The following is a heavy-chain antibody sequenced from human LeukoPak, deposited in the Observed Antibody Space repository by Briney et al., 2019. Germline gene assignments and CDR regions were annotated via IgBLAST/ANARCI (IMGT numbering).Heavy chain of an antibody. CDR3: AKDRTFFDP. CDR2: ISGSGGST. Sequence: GGSLRLSSAASGFTFTSYAMSWVRQAPGKGLEWFSAISGSGGSTYYADSVKGRFTISRDNSKNTLYLQMNSLRAAATAVYYCAKDRTFFDPWGQGTLVTVSS. CDR1: GFTFTSYA. J-gene: IGHJ5*02. V-gene: IGHV3-23*01.